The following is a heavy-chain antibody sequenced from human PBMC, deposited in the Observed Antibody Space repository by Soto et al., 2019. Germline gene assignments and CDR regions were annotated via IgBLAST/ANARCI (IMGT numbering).Heavy chain of an antibody. CDR3: ARLERTFGGVFISYYYGMDV. Sequence: QPQLQESGPRLVKPSETLSLTCTVSGGSISSSSYYWGWIRQPPGKGLEWIGNIYYSGNTYYNPSLKSRVTMSVDTSKNRFSLKLNSVTAADTAVYYCARLERTFGGVFISYYYGMDVWGQGTTVTVSS. CDR1: GGSISSSSYY. D-gene: IGHD3-16*02. V-gene: IGHV4-39*01. J-gene: IGHJ6*02. CDR2: IYYSGNT.